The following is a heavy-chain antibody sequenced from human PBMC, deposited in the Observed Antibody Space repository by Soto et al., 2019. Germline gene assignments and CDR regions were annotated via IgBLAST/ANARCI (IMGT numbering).Heavy chain of an antibody. Sequence: PSETLSLTCAVSGDSINSTDWWNWVRQSPGKGLEWIGEIYHGGNIYYNPSLKSRVTISMDKSKNQFSLNLFYVTAADTAVYYCARSHIVPRLFMYPYDYWGQGTLVTVSS. D-gene: IGHD5-12*01. V-gene: IGHV4-4*02. CDR3: ARSHIVPRLFMYPYDY. J-gene: IGHJ4*02. CDR1: GDSINSTDW. CDR2: IYHGGNI.